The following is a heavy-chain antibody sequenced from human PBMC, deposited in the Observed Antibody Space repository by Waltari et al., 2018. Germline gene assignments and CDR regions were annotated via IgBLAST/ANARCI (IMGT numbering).Heavy chain of an antibody. J-gene: IGHJ4*02. CDR1: GGSISSGSFY. Sequence: QVQLQESGPGLVKPSQTLSLTCTVSGGSISSGSFYWSWIRQPAGKGLEWIGRIYTSGSTNYNPSLKSRVTISIDTSKNQFSLNLSSVTAADTAVYYCARGQSGSYYESALNYWGPGTLVTVSS. CDR3: ARGQSGSYYESALNY. D-gene: IGHD1-26*01. V-gene: IGHV4-61*02. CDR2: IYTSGST.